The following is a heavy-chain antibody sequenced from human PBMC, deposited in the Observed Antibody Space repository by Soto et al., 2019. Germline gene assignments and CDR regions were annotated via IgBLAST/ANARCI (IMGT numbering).Heavy chain of an antibody. V-gene: IGHV3-15*01. D-gene: IGHD2-2*01. Sequence: EVQLVESGGGMVKPGGSLRVACAASGFTFRNAWMTWVRQAPGKGLEWVGLIKSRAGGGTTDYAAPVKGRFTISRDDSKNTLYLQMNSLKIEDTAVYYCTTDLDAEYALSYWGQGTLLIVSS. CDR2: IKSRAGGGTT. CDR3: TTDLDAEYALSY. CDR1: GFTFRNAW. J-gene: IGHJ4*02.